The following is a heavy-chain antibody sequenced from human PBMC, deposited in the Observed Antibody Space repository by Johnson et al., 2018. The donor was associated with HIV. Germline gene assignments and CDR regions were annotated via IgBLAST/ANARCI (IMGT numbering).Heavy chain of an antibody. CDR3: ASLIAAAGDDAFDI. V-gene: IGHV3-30-3*01. D-gene: IGHD6-13*01. CDR1: GFTFSSYA. Sequence: QVQLVESGGGVVQPGRSLRHSCAASGFTFSSYAMHWVRQAPGKGLEWVAVISYDGSNQYYADSVTGRFTISRDNSKNTLYLQMNSLRAEDTAVYYCASLIAAAGDDAFDIWGQGTMVTVSS. J-gene: IGHJ3*02. CDR2: ISYDGSNQ.